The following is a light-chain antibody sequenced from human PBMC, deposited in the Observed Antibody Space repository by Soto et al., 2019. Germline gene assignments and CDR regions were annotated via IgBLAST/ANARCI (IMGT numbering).Light chain of an antibody. CDR3: QQGYSTPWT. CDR2: AAS. V-gene: IGKV1-39*01. CDR1: ENINFY. Sequence: DIQMTQSRSSLSASVGYRVTITCRASENINFYLHWYQQKPGKAPKLLIYAASTLQSGVPSRFSGSGSGTDFTLTLNSLQPEDFATYYCQQGYSTPWTFGQGTKVDIK. J-gene: IGKJ1*01.